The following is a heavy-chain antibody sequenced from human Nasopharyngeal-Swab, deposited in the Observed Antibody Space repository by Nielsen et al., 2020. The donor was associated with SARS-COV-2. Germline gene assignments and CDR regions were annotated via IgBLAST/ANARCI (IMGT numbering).Heavy chain of an antibody. CDR2: IYTSGST. V-gene: IGHV4-61*02. D-gene: IGHD3-3*01. Sequence: WIRQPPGKGLEWIGRIYTSGSTNYNPSLKSRVTISVDTSKNQFSLKLSPVTAADTAVYYCARASYDFWSGYYLADYMDVWGKGTTVTVSS. J-gene: IGHJ6*03. CDR3: ARASYDFWSGYYLADYMDV.